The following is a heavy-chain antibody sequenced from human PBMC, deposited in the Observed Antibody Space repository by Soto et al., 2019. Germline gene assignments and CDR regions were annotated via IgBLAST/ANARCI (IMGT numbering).Heavy chain of an antibody. Sequence: GGSLRLSCAASAFVFNSYAMHWVRQTPAQGLEWVAVISTDGSNKFYADSVKGRFNISRDNSKNTLYLEMTSLREEDTAMYYCVRDFHSGSYFFDYWGQGTLVTVS. V-gene: IGHV3-30-3*01. J-gene: IGHJ4*02. CDR1: AFVFNSYA. CDR3: VRDFHSGSYFFDY. CDR2: ISTDGSNK. D-gene: IGHD1-26*01.